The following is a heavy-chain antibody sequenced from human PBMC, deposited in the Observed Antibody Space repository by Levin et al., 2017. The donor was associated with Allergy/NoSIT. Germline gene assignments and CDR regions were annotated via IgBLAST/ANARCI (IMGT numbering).Heavy chain of an antibody. V-gene: IGHV3-74*01. Sequence: PGGSLRLSCAASGFTFSSHWMHWVRQAPGKGLVCVSRIDTDGSYTSYADSVEGRFTISRDNAKNTLYLQMSSLRVEDTGLYYCVRGSRAWSGIDYWGQGTQVTVSS. CDR3: VRGSRAWSGIDY. CDR1: GFTFSSHW. D-gene: IGHD2-2*01. CDR2: IDTDGSYT. J-gene: IGHJ4*02.